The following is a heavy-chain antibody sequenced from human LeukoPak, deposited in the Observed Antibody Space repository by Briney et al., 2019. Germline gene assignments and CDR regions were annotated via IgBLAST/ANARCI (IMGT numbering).Heavy chain of an antibody. Sequence: GESLRLSCAASGFGFSGSLMNWVRQAPGKGLEWVANINPDGSQKRFVDSVMGRFTMSRDNAKNSVYLQMNSLRVEDTAVFYCAAWTDRGYNFWGQGTLVTVSS. D-gene: IGHD5-24*01. CDR2: INPDGSQK. CDR3: AAWTDRGYNF. J-gene: IGHJ4*02. CDR1: GFGFSGSL. V-gene: IGHV3-7*01.